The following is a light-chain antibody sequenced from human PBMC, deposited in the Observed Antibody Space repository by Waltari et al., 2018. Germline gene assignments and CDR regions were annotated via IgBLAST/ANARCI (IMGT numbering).Light chain of an antibody. CDR2: DVS. CDR1: SSDVGGYNF. Sequence: QSALTQPASVSGSPGQSITLSCTGTSSDVGGYNFVSWYQQYPDKAPKLMIFDVSNRPAGVSSRCSGSKSGNTASLTLSGLQAEDEADYYCSSYTSSTTLYVFGTGTKVTVL. V-gene: IGLV2-14*03. CDR3: SSYTSSTTLYV. J-gene: IGLJ1*01.